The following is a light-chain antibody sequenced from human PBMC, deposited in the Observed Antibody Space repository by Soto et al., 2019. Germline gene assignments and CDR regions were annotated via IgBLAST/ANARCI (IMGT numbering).Light chain of an antibody. CDR3: QQYGSSGT. CDR2: GAS. J-gene: IGKJ1*01. CDR1: QSVSSH. Sequence: VMTQSPATLSLSPGERATSSCRASQSVSSHLAWYQQKRGQAPRLLIYGASNRATGIPDRFSGSGSGTDFTLTISRLEPEDFAVYYCQQYGSSGTFGQGTKVDI. V-gene: IGKV3-20*01.